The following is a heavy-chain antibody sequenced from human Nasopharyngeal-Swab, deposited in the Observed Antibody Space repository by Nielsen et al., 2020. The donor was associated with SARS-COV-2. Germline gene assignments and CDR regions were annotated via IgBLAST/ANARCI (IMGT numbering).Heavy chain of an antibody. CDR1: SASMSGYY. CDR2: IFFRGRT. D-gene: IGHD2/OR15-2a*01. V-gene: IGHV4-59*01. Sequence: SETLSLTCTVSSASMSGYYWSWRRQCPGKGLEWIGYIFFRGRTNYNPSLESRVSISIDTSRDQFSLSLTSLTAADSAIYDCAGVEATFHRHFDYWGQGALVIVSS. CDR3: AGVEATFHRHFDY. J-gene: IGHJ4*02.